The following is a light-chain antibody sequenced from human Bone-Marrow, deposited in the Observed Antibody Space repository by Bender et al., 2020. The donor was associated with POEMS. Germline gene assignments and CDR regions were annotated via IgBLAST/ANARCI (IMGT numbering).Light chain of an antibody. CDR1: SSNTGSGYD. V-gene: IGLV1-40*01. CDR3: QSYDNSLGGWV. CDR2: GYN. J-gene: IGLJ3*02. Sequence: QSVLTQPPSVSGAPGQRVTISCTGISSNTGSGYDINWYQHLPGTAPKLLIYGYNNRPSGVPDRFSGSKSGTSASLAITGLQAEDEGDYYCQSYDNSLGGWVFGGGTKLTVL.